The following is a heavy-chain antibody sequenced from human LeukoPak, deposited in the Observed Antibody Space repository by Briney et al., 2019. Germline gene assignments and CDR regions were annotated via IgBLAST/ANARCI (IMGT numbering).Heavy chain of an antibody. CDR3: ARDWDGRGVGDF. J-gene: IGHJ4*02. V-gene: IGHV1-18*04. D-gene: IGHD3-10*02. CDR2: ISAYNGDT. CDR1: GFTFTGYY. Sequence: ASVKVSCKASGFTFTGYYMNWVRQAPGQGLEWMGWISAYNGDTKYAQKFQGRVTVTTDTSTTTAYMELKSLRSDDTAVYYCARDWDGRGVGDFWGQGTLVAVSS.